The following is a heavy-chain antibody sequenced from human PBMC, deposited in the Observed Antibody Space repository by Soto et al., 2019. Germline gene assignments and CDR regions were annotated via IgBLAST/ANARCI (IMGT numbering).Heavy chain of an antibody. V-gene: IGHV1-69*01. CDR3: ARSGCSYGPNID. Sequence: QVQLVQSGAEVQKPGSSVKVSCRAARGSFSAAGFSWVRQAPGQGLEWVGGLIPIFGTANYAPKVQDRVTMTADESTSTVYMALSSIKSEDTAMYYCARSGCSYGPNIDWGQGTLVTVSS. CDR1: RGSFSAAG. J-gene: IGHJ4*02. CDR2: LIPIFGTA. D-gene: IGHD5-18*01.